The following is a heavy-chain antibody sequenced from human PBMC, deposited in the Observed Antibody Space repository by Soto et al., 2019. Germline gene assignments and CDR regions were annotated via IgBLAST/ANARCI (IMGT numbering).Heavy chain of an antibody. J-gene: IGHJ3*02. Sequence: EVQLVESGVGLVQPGGSLILSCAASGFTFSSYWMHWVLQAPGKGLVWVSRINTDGSSTNYADSVKGRFTISRDNAKHTLFLQMTSLRDEDTAVYYCASGYSSTWYNAFDIWGQGTMVTVSS. CDR2: INTDGSST. D-gene: IGHD6-13*01. CDR3: ASGYSSTWYNAFDI. CDR1: GFTFSSYW. V-gene: IGHV3-74*01.